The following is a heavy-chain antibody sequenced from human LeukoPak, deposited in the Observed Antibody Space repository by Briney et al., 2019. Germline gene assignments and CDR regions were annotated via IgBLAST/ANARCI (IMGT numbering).Heavy chain of an antibody. CDR1: GYTFTSYD. D-gene: IGHD3-22*01. CDR3: ARENYYDSSGYQRPSYYYGMDV. J-gene: IGHJ6*02. Sequence: GASVEVSCKASGYTFTSYDINWVRQATGQGLEWMGWMNPNSGNTGYAQKFQGRVTMTRNTSISTAYMELSSLRSEDTAVYYCARENYYDSSGYQRPSYYYGMDVWGQGTTVTVSS. V-gene: IGHV1-8*01. CDR2: MNPNSGNT.